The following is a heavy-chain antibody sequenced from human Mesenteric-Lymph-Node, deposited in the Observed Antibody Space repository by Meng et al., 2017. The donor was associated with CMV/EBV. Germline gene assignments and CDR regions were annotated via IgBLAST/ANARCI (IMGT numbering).Heavy chain of an antibody. Sequence: YINGVGQAHGQRLEWMGITNPSGGTTTYAQNFQGRVTMTRDTSTSTVYMQLTSLRSEDTAVYYCERILMEAYYGSGSYYNPGWLDPWGQGTLVTVSS. J-gene: IGHJ5*02. CDR2: TNPSGGTT. CDR3: ERILMEAYYGSGSYYNPGWLDP. V-gene: IGHV1-46*01. CDR1: Y. D-gene: IGHD3-10*01.